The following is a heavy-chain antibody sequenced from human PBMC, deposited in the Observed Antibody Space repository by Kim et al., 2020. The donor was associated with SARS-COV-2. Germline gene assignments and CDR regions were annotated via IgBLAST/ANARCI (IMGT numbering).Heavy chain of an antibody. D-gene: IGHD3-9*01. J-gene: IGHJ6*02. V-gene: IGHV4-59*13. CDR2: IYYSGST. CDR1: GGSISSYY. CDR3: ARCVRYYVILTGYHQYYDYGMDV. Sequence: SETLSLTCTVSGGSISSYYWSWIRQPPGKGLEWIGYIYYSGSTNYNPSLKSRVTISVDTSKNQFSLKLSSVTAADTAVYYCARCVRYYVILTGYHQYYDYGMDVWGQGTTVTVSS.